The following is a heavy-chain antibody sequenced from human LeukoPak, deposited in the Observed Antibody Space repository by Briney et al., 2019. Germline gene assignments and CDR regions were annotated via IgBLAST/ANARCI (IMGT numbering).Heavy chain of an antibody. D-gene: IGHD3-3*01. CDR2: ISGSCGST. Sequence: GGSLRLSCAASGFTFSSYAMSWVRQAPGKGLECVSAISGSCGSTYYADSVKGRFTISRDNSKTTLYLQMNSLRAEDTAVYYCAKAHTPYYDFWSGYYPFDYWGQGTLVTVSS. CDR1: GFTFSSYA. CDR3: AKAHTPYYDFWSGYYPFDY. J-gene: IGHJ4*02. V-gene: IGHV3-23*01.